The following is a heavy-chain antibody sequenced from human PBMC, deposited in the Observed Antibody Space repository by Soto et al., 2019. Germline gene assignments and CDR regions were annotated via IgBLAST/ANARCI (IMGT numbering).Heavy chain of an antibody. CDR1: GYTFTSYA. V-gene: IGHV1-18*01. CDR2: LSAYSGNT. D-gene: IGHD1-26*01. CDR3: ATVVGAVPY. J-gene: IGHJ4*02. Sequence: ASVKVSCKPSGYTFTSYAISWVRQAPGQGLEWMGWLSAYSGNTNYAQNLQGRVTVTTDTSTDTAYMELRSLRSDDTAVYYCATVVGAVPYWGQGTLVTVSS.